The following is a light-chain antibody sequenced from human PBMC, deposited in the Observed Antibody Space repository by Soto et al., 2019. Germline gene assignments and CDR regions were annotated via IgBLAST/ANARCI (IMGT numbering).Light chain of an antibody. CDR3: CSYAGSRV. CDR2: EGS. V-gene: IGLV2-23*01. CDR1: SSDVGSYNL. Sequence: QSALTQPASVSGSPGQSITISCTGTSSDVGSYNLVYWYQQQPGKAPKLMIYEGSKRPSGVSNRFSGSKSGNTASLTISGHQAEDEADYYCCSYAGSRVFGGGTKLTVL. J-gene: IGLJ3*02.